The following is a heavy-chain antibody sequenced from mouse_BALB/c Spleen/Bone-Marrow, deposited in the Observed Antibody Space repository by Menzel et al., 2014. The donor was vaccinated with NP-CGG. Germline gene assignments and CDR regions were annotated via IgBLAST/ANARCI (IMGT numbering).Heavy chain of an antibody. D-gene: IGHD1-2*01. V-gene: IGHV1S22*01. CDR1: GYTFTSYW. Sequence: LQQSGSELVRPGASVELSCKASGYTFTSYWMHWVKQRHGQGLEWIGNIYPGSGSTNYDEKFKGKGTLTVDTSSSTAYMHLSSLTSEDSAVYYCTRGGTTAFDYWGQGTTLTVSS. CDR2: IYPGSGST. CDR3: TRGGTTAFDY. J-gene: IGHJ2*01.